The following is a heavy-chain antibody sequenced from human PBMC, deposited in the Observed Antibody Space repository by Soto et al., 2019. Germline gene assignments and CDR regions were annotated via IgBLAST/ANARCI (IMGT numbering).Heavy chain of an antibody. CDR1: RDTFTSYY. CDR2: INPRGGST. J-gene: IGHJ5*02. D-gene: IGHD1-26*01. Sequence: ASVKVSCKAPRDTFTSYYINWVRQAPGQGLEWMGVINPRGGSTAYAQKFKGRVTLTRDTSASTVYMEVSSLTSEDTAMYYCARSSGGNFGIIIEGTNWFDPWGQGTQVTVSS. V-gene: IGHV1-46*01. CDR3: ARSSGGNFGIIIEGTNWFDP.